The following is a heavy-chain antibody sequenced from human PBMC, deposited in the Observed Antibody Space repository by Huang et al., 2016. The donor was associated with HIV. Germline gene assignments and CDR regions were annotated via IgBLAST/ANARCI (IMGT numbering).Heavy chain of an antibody. D-gene: IGHD1-1*01. CDR2: SNSRSTYK. CDR3: ARKQPTSYYYYMDV. V-gene: IGHV3-21*01. Sequence: EVQLVESGGGLVKPGGSLRLSCAASGFNFGGYSMNWVRQAPGEGEEWGSTSNSRSTYKDYAESVRGRFTGSRDNADNALYLQVNSLRVDDTAVYYCARKQPTSYYYYMDVWGKGTTVTVSS. CDR1: GFNFGGYS. J-gene: IGHJ6*03.